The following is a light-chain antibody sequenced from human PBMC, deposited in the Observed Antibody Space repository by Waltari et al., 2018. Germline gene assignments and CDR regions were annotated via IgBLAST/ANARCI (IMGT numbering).Light chain of an antibody. CDR2: RAS. V-gene: IGKV3-15*01. Sequence: EIVLTQFPASLSVSPGERATLSCRASQSVSINLAWYQQKPGQSPRLLISRASSRATGVPARFSGGGSETDFSLTISSLQSGDFAVYYCQQYETWPLNTFGQGTILEIK. CDR1: QSVSIN. CDR3: QQYETWPLNT. J-gene: IGKJ2*01.